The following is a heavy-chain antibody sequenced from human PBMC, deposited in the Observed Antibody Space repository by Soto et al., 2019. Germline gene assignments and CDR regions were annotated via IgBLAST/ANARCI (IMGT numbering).Heavy chain of an antibody. CDR1: GGSISSYY. CDR2: IYYSGST. J-gene: IGHJ6*04. D-gene: IGHD3-10*01. CDR3: ARDSYGSGVNMDV. Sequence: SETLSLTCTVSGGSISSYYWSWIRQPPGKGLEWIGYIYYSGSTNYNPSLKSRVTISVDTSKNQFSLKLSSVTAADTAMYYCARDSYGSGVNMDVWGKGTTVTVSS. V-gene: IGHV4-59*01.